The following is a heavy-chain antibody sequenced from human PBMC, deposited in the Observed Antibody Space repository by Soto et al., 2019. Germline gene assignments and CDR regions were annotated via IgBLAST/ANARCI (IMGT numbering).Heavy chain of an antibody. CDR1: GGTFSSYA. V-gene: IGHV1-69*13. CDR2: IIPIFGTA. Sequence: SVKVSCKASGGTFSSYAISWVRQAPGQGLEWMGGIIPIFGTANYAQKFQGRVTITADESASTAYMELSSLRSEDTAVYYCARDPGHYDFWSGYPKGYYYYGMDVWGQGTTVTVSS. J-gene: IGHJ6*02. CDR3: ARDPGHYDFWSGYPKGYYYYGMDV. D-gene: IGHD3-3*01.